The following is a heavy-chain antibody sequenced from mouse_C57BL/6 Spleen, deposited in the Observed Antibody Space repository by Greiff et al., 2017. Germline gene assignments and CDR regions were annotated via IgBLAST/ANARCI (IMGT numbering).Heavy chain of an antibody. V-gene: IGHV1-61*01. J-gene: IGHJ2*01. Sequence: QVQLQQPGAELVRPGSSVKLSCKASGYTFTSYWMDWVKQRPGQGLEWIGNIYPSDSETHYNQKFKDKAKLTVDKSSSTAYMQRSSLTSEDSAVYYYARIDLDYWGQGTTLTVSS. CDR2: IYPSDSET. CDR3: ARIDLDY. CDR1: GYTFTSYW.